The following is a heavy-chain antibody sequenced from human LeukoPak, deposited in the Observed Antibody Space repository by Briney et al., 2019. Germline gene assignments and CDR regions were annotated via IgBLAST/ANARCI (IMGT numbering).Heavy chain of an antibody. CDR1: GFTFSSYT. D-gene: IGHD3-22*01. CDR3: ARAPSSGYYYGTAY. V-gene: IGHV3-30-3*01. J-gene: IGHJ4*02. CDR2: ISYDGSSK. Sequence: GGSLRLSCAASGFTFSSYTMHWVRQAPGKGLEWVAVISYDGSSKYYGDSVKGRFTISRDNAKNSLYLQMNSLRAEDTAVYYCARAPSSGYYYGTAYWGQGTLVTVSS.